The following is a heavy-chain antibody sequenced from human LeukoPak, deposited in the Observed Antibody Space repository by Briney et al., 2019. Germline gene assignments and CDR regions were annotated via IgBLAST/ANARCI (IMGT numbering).Heavy chain of an antibody. J-gene: IGHJ4*02. Sequence: ASVKVSCKASGYTFTAYYMHWVRQAPGQGLEWMGWINPNTGGTNYAQKFQGRVTMTRDTSISKAYMELSRLRSDDTAVYYCATGYYYDYSGYPDYWGQGTLVTVSS. CDR1: GYTFTAYY. CDR3: ATGYYYDYSGYPDY. V-gene: IGHV1-2*02. CDR2: INPNTGGT. D-gene: IGHD3-22*01.